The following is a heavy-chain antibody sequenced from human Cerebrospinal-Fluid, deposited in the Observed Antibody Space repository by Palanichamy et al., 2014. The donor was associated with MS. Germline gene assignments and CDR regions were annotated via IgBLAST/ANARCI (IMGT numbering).Heavy chain of an antibody. V-gene: IGHV4-34*02. CDR1: GGSFNDYY. CDR3: ARGGACSADSCSILGFDS. CDR2: SIIVAAP. Sequence: QVQLQQWGAGLLKPSETLSLTCAVYGGSFNDYYWSWVASPRKGWSGLGKSIIVAAPTTTVPRESSHHISRHVQDQFSLKLSSATVADTAVYYCARGGACSADSCSILGFDSWGQGTLVTVSS. J-gene: IGHJ4*02. D-gene: IGHD2-15*01.